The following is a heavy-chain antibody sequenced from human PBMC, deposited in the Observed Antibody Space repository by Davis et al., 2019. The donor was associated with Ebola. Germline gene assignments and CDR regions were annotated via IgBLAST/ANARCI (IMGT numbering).Heavy chain of an antibody. D-gene: IGHD5-24*01. CDR3: ARAQFPPTSDH. CDR2: INPHHGNT. V-gene: IGHV1-18*04. J-gene: IGHJ4*02. CDR1: RYTFPHYG. Sequence: SVTVSYKASRYTFPHYGITWVRPAPEQGLEWRGWINPHHGNTNYAQNVQGRVTMTTDTSTSTAYMEVGSLRSDDTAVYYCARAQFPPTSDHWGQGTLVTVSS.